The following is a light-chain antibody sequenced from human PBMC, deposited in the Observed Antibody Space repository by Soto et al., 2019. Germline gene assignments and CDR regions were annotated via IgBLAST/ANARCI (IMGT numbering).Light chain of an antibody. J-gene: IGKJ5*01. Sequence: EIVLAQSPATLSLSAGERATLSCGASQSVSRSYLAWYQQKPGLAPRLIIYDASTRATGIPDRFGGSGSGTDFTLTISRLEPEDFAVYYCQQSGSSPITFGQGTRLEIK. CDR2: DAS. V-gene: IGKV3D-20*01. CDR1: QSVSRSY. CDR3: QQSGSSPIT.